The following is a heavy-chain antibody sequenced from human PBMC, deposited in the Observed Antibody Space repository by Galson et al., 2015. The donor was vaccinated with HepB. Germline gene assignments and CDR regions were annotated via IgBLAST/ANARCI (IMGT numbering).Heavy chain of an antibody. V-gene: IGHV3-48*02. Sequence: SLRLSCAASGFTFSSYSMNWVRQAPGKGLEWVSYISSSSSTIYYADSVKGRFTISRDNAKNSLYLQMNSLRDEDTAVYYCAREAGYYYDSSYFDYWGQGTLVTVSS. J-gene: IGHJ4*02. D-gene: IGHD3-22*01. CDR1: GFTFSSYS. CDR3: AREAGYYYDSSYFDY. CDR2: ISSSSSTI.